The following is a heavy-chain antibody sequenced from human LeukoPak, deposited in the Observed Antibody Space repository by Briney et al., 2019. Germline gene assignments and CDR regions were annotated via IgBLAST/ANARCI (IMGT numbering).Heavy chain of an antibody. CDR3: ARGRWGSGYYFDY. D-gene: IGHD6-25*01. CDR1: GFTFSSFR. V-gene: IGHV3-7*01. J-gene: IGHJ4*02. Sequence: GGSLRLSCAASGFTFSSFRMTWVRQAPGKRLEYVANIKQDGTDKYYVGSVKGRFTISRDNAKNSLYLQMSSLRAEDTAAYYCARGRWGSGYYFDYWGQGTLVTVSS. CDR2: IKQDGTDK.